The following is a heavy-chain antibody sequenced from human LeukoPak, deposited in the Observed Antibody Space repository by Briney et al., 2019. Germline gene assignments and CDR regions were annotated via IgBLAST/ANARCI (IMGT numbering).Heavy chain of an antibody. D-gene: IGHD4-17*01. J-gene: IGHJ4*02. Sequence: GGSLRLSCAASGFTFSSSWMIWARQAPGKGLEWVANINQDGGQKYYLDSVKGRFTISRDNADNSLYLQMDGLRAEDTTVYYCATNTRAYAVLLAYWGQGTLVTVSS. V-gene: IGHV3-7*01. CDR3: ATNTRAYAVLLAY. CDR2: INQDGGQK. CDR1: GFTFSSSW.